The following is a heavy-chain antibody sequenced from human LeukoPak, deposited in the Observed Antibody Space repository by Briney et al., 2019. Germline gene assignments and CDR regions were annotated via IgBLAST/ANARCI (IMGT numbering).Heavy chain of an antibody. CDR3: ARRVVVTDVSVHDAFDI. Sequence: SETLSLTCTVSGGSISNNNYYWIWIRQPAGKGLEWIGRIHISGSINYNLSLKSRVTISVDMSKNQFSLKLSSVTAADTAVYYCARRVVVTDVSVHDAFDIWGQGTMVTVSS. V-gene: IGHV4-61*02. J-gene: IGHJ3*02. CDR1: GGSISNNNYY. D-gene: IGHD2-21*02. CDR2: IHISGSI.